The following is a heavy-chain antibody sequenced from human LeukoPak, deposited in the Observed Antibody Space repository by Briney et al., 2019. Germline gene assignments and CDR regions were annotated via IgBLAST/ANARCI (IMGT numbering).Heavy chain of an antibody. Sequence: PGGSLRLSCAASGFTFSSYSMNWVRQAPGKGLEWVSSISSSSSYIYYADSVKGRFTISRDNAKNSLYLQMNSLRAEDTAVYYCAREPSSGYDPGYWGQGTLVTVSS. CDR3: AREPSSGYDPGY. D-gene: IGHD3-22*01. V-gene: IGHV3-21*01. CDR2: ISSSSSYI. J-gene: IGHJ4*02. CDR1: GFTFSSYS.